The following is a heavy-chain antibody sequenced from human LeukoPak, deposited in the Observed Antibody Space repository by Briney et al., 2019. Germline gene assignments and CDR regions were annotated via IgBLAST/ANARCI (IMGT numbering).Heavy chain of an antibody. CDR2: VYHSGST. J-gene: IGHJ4*02. CDR1: GGSISSSNW. Sequence: SETLSLTCAVSGGSISSSNWWSWVRQPPGKGLEWIGEVYHSGSTNYNPSLKSRVTISVDKSKNQFSLKLSSVTAADTAVYYCARVSSGATTVDYWGQGTLVTVSS. CDR3: ARVSSGATTVDY. V-gene: IGHV4-4*02. D-gene: IGHD1-26*01.